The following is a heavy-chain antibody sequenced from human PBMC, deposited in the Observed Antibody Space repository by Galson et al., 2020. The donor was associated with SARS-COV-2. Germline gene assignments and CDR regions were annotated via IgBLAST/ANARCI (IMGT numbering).Heavy chain of an antibody. D-gene: IGHD2-2*01. CDR2: INHRGST. CDR1: GGSFKNYY. CDR3: VRGAEERRIIVVVPYYYTYRDV. V-gene: IGHV4-34*01. J-gene: IGHJ6*03. Sequence: SETLSLTCAVYGGSFKNYYWTWIRQSPGTGLQWIGEINHRGSTNYDPSLQGRVAMSVDTSKNQFSLRLSSVTAADTAVYYCVRGAEERRIIVVVPYYYTYRDVWGGGTAVTVSS.